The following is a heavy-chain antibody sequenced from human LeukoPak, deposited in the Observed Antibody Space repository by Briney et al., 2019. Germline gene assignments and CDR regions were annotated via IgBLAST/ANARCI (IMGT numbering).Heavy chain of an antibody. CDR3: AGWFGELLSLFAY. V-gene: IGHV4-38-2*01. CDR2: IYHTGNT. CDR1: GYSISRGYY. Sequence: PSETLSLTCGVSGYSISRGYYWGWIRPPPGKGLEWIGSIYHTGNTYYNPSLKSRVTISVDTSKNQFSLKVRSVTAADTAVYYCAGWFGELLSLFAYWGQGTLVTVSS. J-gene: IGHJ4*02. D-gene: IGHD3-10*01.